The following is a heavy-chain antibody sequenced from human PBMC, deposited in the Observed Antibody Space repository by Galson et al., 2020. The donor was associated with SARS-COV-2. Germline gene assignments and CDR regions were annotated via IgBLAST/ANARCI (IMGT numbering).Heavy chain of an antibody. J-gene: IGHJ5*02. CDR1: GGSISSGGYS. CDR2: IYHSGST. D-gene: IGHD5-12*01. Sequence: SETLSLTCAVSGGSISSGGYSWSWIRQPPGKGLEWIGYIYHSGSTYYNPSLKSRVTISVDRSKNQFSLKLSSVTAAYTAVYYCAKSGYERNNWFDPWGQGTLVTVSS. V-gene: IGHV4-30-2*01. CDR3: AKSGYERNNWFDP.